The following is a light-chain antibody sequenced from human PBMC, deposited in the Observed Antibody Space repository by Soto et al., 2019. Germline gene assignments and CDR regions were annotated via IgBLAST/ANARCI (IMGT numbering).Light chain of an antibody. V-gene: IGKV3-20*01. J-gene: IGKJ1*01. CDR2: DAS. Sequence: EIVLTQSPGTLSLSPGERATLSCRASQSVSSRSLAWYQQKPGQAPRLLISDASNRAADIPARFSGSGSGTDFTLTIKRLEPEDFAVYYCQQYAGSPRTFGQGNKVDIK. CDR3: QQYAGSPRT. CDR1: QSVSSRS.